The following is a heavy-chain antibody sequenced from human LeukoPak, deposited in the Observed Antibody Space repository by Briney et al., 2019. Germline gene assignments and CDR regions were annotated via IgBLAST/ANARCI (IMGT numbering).Heavy chain of an antibody. V-gene: IGHV3-33*01. J-gene: IGHJ5*02. D-gene: IGHD3-22*01. CDR3: ARDADTSEFFSWLDL. CDR2: IWHDGGKR. Sequence: GGSLRLSCAASGFTLSYYGMQWVRQAPDKGLEWVALIWHDGGKRYYADSVKGRFTISRDNSKNTLYLQMTTLRAEDTAVYYCARDADTSEFFSWLDLWGQGTLVTVSS. CDR1: GFTLSYYG.